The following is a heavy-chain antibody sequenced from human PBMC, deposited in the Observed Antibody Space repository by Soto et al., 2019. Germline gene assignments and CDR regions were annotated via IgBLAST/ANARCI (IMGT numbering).Heavy chain of an antibody. D-gene: IGHD2-15*01. Sequence: ASVKVSCKASGYTFTSYGISWVRQAPGQGLEWMGWISAYNGNTNYAQKLQGRVTVTTDTSTSTAYMELRSLRSDDTAVYYCARDHVDIVVVVAATDFDYWGQGTLVTVSS. V-gene: IGHV1-18*01. CDR3: ARDHVDIVVVVAATDFDY. CDR2: ISAYNGNT. J-gene: IGHJ4*02. CDR1: GYTFTSYG.